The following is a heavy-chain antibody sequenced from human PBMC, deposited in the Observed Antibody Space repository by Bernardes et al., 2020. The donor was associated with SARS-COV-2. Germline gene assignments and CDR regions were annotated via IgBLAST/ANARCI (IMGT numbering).Heavy chain of an antibody. CDR1: GFTFSSYA. D-gene: IGHD2-8*02. Sequence: GGSLRLSCAASGFTFSSYAMSWVRQAPGKGLEWVSAISGSGGSTYYADSVKGRFTISRDNSKNTLYLQMNSLRAEDTAVYYCANLGYCTGGVCYKSYFDYWGQGTLVTVSS. J-gene: IGHJ4*02. V-gene: IGHV3-23*01. CDR2: ISGSGGST. CDR3: ANLGYCTGGVCYKSYFDY.